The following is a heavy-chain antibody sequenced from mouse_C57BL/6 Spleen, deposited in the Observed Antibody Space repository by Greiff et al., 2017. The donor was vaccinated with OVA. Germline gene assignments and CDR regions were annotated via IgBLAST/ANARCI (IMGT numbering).Heavy chain of an antibody. CDR3: ATYYDYDAPLYYAKDY. V-gene: IGHV1-39*01. D-gene: IGHD2-4*01. CDR1: GYSFTDYN. CDR2: LNPNYGTS. J-gene: IGHJ4*01. Sequence: VQLQQSGPELVQPGASVKISCKASGYSFTDYNMNWVKQSNGKSLEWIGVLNPNYGTSSYNQKFKGKATLTVAHSSSTAYMQLNSLTSEDSAVYFCATYYDYDAPLYYAKDYWGQGTSVTVSS.